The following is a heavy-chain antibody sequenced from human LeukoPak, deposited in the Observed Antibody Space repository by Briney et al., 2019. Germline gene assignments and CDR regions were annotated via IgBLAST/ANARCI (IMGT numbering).Heavy chain of an antibody. V-gene: IGHV3-30-3*01. J-gene: IGHJ5*02. D-gene: IGHD1-14*01. CDR2: TSFDGSIT. CDR1: GFTFSSYA. CDR3: ARTKAPPDPWAWFDP. Sequence: GGSLRLSCAASGFTFSSYAMRWVRQTPGKGLEWVAVTSFDGSITFYADSVRGRFTISRDNSKDTVYLQINSLRPDDTAVYYCARTKAPPDPWAWFDPWGQGTLVTV.